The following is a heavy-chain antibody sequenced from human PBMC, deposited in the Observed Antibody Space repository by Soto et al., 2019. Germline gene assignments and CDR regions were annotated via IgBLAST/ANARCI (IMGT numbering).Heavy chain of an antibody. D-gene: IGHD5-18*01. V-gene: IGHV2-70*01. CDR2: IDWDDDK. CDR1: GFSLSTSGMC. J-gene: IGHJ4*02. CDR3: ARSRGYSYGLAFDY. Sequence: SGPTLVNPPQTLTLTCTFSGFSLSTSGMCVSWIRQPPGKALEWLALIDWDDDKYYSTSLKTRLTISKDTSKNQVVLTMTNMDPVDTATYYCARSRGYSYGLAFDYWGQGTLVTVSS.